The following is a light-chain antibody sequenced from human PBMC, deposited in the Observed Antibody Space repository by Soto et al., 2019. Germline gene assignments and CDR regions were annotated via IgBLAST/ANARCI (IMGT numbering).Light chain of an antibody. CDR3: QQYGTPLFT. CDR2: GAS. Sequence: GTRCVSAWIRATLSSGASQSVTNNFLAWYQQKPGQAPRLLIYGASSRATGVPDRFSGSGSGTDFTLTISRLEPGDFAVYYCQQYGTPLFTLGPGTKVD. J-gene: IGKJ3*01. V-gene: IGKV3-20*01. CDR1: QSVTNNF.